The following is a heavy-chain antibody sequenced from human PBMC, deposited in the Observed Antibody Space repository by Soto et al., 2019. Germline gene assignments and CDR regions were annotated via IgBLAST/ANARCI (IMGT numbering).Heavy chain of an antibody. J-gene: IGHJ6*02. V-gene: IGHV3-7*01. CDR1: GFTFSSYW. Sequence: GGSLRLSCAASGFTFSSYWMSWVRQAPGKGLEWVANIKQDGSEKYYVDSVKGRFTTSRDNAKNSLYLQMNSLRAEDTAVYYCARDLRPLRYYYYGMDFWGQGITVTVSS. CDR3: ARDLRPLRYYYYGMDF. CDR2: IKQDGSEK.